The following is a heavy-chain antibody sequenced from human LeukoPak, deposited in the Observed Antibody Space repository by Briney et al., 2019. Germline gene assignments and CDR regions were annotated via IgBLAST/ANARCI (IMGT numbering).Heavy chain of an antibody. CDR2: INPNSGGT. CDR1: GYTFTCYY. J-gene: IGHJ4*02. CDR3: ARDRPYYYDSRGSFDY. D-gene: IGHD3-22*01. V-gene: IGHV1-2*02. Sequence: ASVKVSCKASGYTFTCYYMHWVRQAPGQGLEWMGWINPNSGGTNYAQKFQGRVTMTRDTSISTAYMELSRLRSDDTAVYYCARDRPYYYDSRGSFDYWGQGTLVTVSS.